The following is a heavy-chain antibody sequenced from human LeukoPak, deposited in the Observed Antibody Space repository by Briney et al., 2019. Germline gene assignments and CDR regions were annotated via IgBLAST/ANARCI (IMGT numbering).Heavy chain of an antibody. J-gene: IGHJ4*02. CDR3: ARSKGSGSYYYFDY. D-gene: IGHD3-10*01. CDR1: GYSFTGYW. V-gene: IGHV1-3*01. CDR2: INAGNGNT. Sequence: GESLKISCKGSGYSFTGYWIGWVRQMPGKGLEWMGWINAGNGNTKYSQKFQGRVTITRDTSASTAYMELSSLRSEDTAVYYCARSKGSGSYYYFDYWGQGTLVTVSS.